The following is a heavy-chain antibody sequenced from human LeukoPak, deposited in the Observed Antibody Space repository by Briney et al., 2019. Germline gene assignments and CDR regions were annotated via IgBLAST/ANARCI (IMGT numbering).Heavy chain of an antibody. CDR1: GGSISSYY. V-gene: IGHV4-59*01. CDR3: AREGGQYYFDY. D-gene: IGHD1-26*01. CDR2: IYHSGTT. Sequence: PSETLSLTCTVSGGSISSYYWSWIRQPAGKGLEWIGYIYHSGTTNYNSSLKSRVTISVDTSKNQFSLKLSSVTAADTAVYYCAREGGQYYFDYWGQGTLVTVSS. J-gene: IGHJ4*02.